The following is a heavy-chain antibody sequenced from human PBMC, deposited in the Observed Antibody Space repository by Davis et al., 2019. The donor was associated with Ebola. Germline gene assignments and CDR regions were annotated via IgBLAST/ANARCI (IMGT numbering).Heavy chain of an antibody. D-gene: IGHD3-10*01. Sequence: GESLKISCAASGLTFSNYWMHWVRQVPGKGLVWVSRINYDRSITNYADSVKGRFTISRDNTKNSLLLQMDSLTAEDTAVYYCARERGPYILGWFEPFDIWGQGTRVTVSS. CDR1: GLTFSNYW. V-gene: IGHV3-74*01. CDR3: ARERGPYILGWFEPFDI. CDR2: INYDRSIT. J-gene: IGHJ3*02.